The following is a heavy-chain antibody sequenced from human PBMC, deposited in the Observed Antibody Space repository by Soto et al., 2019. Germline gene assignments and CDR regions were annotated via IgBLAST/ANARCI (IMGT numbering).Heavy chain of an antibody. CDR3: ARVGSSGWSPDY. CDR1: VGSISGHY. CDR2: IFYTGST. J-gene: IGHJ4*02. Sequence: SETLSLTCTFSVGSISGHYWIWIRQSPGKGLEWIGYIFYTGSTNYNPSLKSRVTLSVDTAKNQFSLRLSSVTAADTAVYYCARVGSSGWSPDYWGQGTLVTVSS. D-gene: IGHD6-19*01. V-gene: IGHV4-59*11.